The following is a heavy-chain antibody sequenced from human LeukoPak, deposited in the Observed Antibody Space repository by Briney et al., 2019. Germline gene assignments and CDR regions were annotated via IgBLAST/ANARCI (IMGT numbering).Heavy chain of an antibody. CDR1: GFTFRSYA. CDR2: ISCDGSNK. V-gene: IGHV3-30-3*01. CDR3: ARALPISMIVVVYPGGMDV. J-gene: IGHJ6*02. Sequence: GGSLRLSCAASGFTFRSYAIHWVRQAPGKGLEWVAVISCDGSNKYYADSVKGRFTISRDNSKNTLYLQTNSLRAEDTAVYYCARALPISMIVVVYPGGMDVWGQGTTVTVSS. D-gene: IGHD3-22*01.